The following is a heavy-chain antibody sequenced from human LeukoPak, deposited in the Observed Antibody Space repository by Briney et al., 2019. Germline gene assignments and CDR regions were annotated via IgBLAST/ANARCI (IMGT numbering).Heavy chain of an antibody. CDR3: AREDYGI. D-gene: IGHD3-16*01. J-gene: IGHJ3*02. CDR1: GFTFRNYW. Sequence: GGSLRLSCAASGFTFRNYWMSWVRQAPGKGLEWVANIKQGGSEKYYVDSVKGRSTISRDNAKNSLYLQLNSLRAEDTAVYYCAREDYGIWGQGTMVTVSS. CDR2: IKQGGSEK. V-gene: IGHV3-7*01.